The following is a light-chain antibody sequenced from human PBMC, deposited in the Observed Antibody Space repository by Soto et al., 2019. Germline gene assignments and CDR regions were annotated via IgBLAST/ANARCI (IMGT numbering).Light chain of an antibody. Sequence: DAHMTQSPSTLSAPVGDRVTTTCRASQTINNWLAGYQHRPGKEHTFLIYETSNLETGVPSRVSGIGSGTDFTLTINSLQSEDFAVYYCQPYNNWPLTFGGGTKVDNK. V-gene: IGKV1-5*03. CDR1: QTINNW. J-gene: IGKJ4*01. CDR2: ETS. CDR3: QPYNNWPLT.